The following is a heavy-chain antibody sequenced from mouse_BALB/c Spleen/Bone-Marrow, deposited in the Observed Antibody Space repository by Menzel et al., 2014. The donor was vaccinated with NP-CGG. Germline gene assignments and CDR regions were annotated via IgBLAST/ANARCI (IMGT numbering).Heavy chain of an antibody. D-gene: IGHD1-3*01. V-gene: IGHV6-6*02. CDR3: TRSGAFAY. Sequence: EVQVVESGGGLVQPGGSMKLPCVASGFTFSNYWMNWVRQSPEKGLEWVAEIRLKSNNYATHYAESVKGRFTISRDDSKSSVYLQMNNLRAEDTGIYYCTRSGAFAYWGQGTLVTVSA. CDR1: GFTFSNYW. J-gene: IGHJ3*01. CDR2: IRLKSNNYAT.